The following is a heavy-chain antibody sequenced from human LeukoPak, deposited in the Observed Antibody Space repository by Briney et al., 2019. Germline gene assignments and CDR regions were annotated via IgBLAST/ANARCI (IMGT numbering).Heavy chain of an antibody. D-gene: IGHD3-3*01. V-gene: IGHV4-34*01. CDR2: INHSGST. CDR1: GGSFSVYY. Sequence: PSETLSLTCAVYGGSFSVYYWSWIRQPPGKGLEWIGEINHSGSTNYNPSLKSRVTISVDTSKNQFSLKLSSVTAADTAVYYCARGQNSPPSIFGPQGFYYFDYWGQGTLVTVSS. CDR3: ARGQNSPPSIFGPQGFYYFDY. J-gene: IGHJ4*02.